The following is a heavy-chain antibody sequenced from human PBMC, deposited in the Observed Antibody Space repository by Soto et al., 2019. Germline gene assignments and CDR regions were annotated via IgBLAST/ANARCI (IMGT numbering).Heavy chain of an antibody. CDR1: GYTFTSYG. CDR3: ARDHGSSTNCYTAVNY. J-gene: IGHJ4*02. CDR2: ISAYNGNT. Sequence: QVQLVQSGAEVENPGASVKVSCKASGYTFTSYGISWVRQAPGQGLEWMGWISAYNGNTNYAQKLQGRVTITTDTSTSTAYMELRSLRSDDTAGYYCARDHGSSTNCYTAVNYWGQGTLVTVSS. V-gene: IGHV1-18*04. D-gene: IGHD2-2*02.